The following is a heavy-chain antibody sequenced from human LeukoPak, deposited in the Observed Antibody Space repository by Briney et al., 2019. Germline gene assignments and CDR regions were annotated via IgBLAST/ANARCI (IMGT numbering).Heavy chain of an antibody. CDR1: GGSISSSSYY. V-gene: IGHV4-39*01. CDR2: IYYSGST. CDR3: ARVQWELLGYYYYYYYMDV. Sequence: PSETLSLTCTVSGGSISSSSYYWGWIRQPPGKGLEWIGSIYYSGSTYYNPSLKSRVTISVDTSKNQFSLKLSSVTAADTAVYYCARVQWELLGYYYYYYYMDVWGKGTTVTISS. J-gene: IGHJ6*03. D-gene: IGHD1-26*01.